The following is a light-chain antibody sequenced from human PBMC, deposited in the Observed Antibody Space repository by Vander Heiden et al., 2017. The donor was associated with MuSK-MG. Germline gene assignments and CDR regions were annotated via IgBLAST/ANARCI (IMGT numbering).Light chain of an antibody. Sequence: DIQMTQSPSSLSASVGDRVTITCRASQSISSFLNWYQQKPGKAPKLLISAASSLQSGVPSRFSGSGSGTDFALTISSLQPEDFASYYCQQSDTVPITFGQGTRLEIE. CDR3: QQSDTVPIT. J-gene: IGKJ5*01. CDR1: QSISSF. CDR2: AAS. V-gene: IGKV1-39*01.